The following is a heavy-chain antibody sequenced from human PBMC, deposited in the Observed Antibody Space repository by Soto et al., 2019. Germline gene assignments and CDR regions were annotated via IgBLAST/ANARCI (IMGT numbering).Heavy chain of an antibody. CDR3: ASSPPPYGDYAFDY. CDR1: GYTFTSYG. J-gene: IGHJ4*02. Sequence: ASVKVSCKASGYTFTSYGISWVRQAPGQGLEWMGWISAYNGNTNYAQKLQGRVTMTTDTSTSTAYMELRSLRSDDTAVYYCASSPPPYGDYAFDYWGQGTLVTVPS. D-gene: IGHD4-17*01. CDR2: ISAYNGNT. V-gene: IGHV1-18*01.